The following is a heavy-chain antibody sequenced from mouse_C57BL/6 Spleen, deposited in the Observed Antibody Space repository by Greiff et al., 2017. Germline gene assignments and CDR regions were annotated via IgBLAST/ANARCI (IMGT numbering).Heavy chain of an antibody. Sequence: QVQLKQPGAELVKPGASVKMSCKASGYTFTSYWMHWVKQRPGRGLEWIGRIDPNSGGTKYNEQFKSKATLTVDKPSSTAYMQLSSLTSEDSAVYYCATRDSSGYLYAMDYWGQGTSVTVSS. CDR3: ATRDSSGYLYAMDY. CDR1: GYTFTSYW. D-gene: IGHD3-2*02. J-gene: IGHJ4*01. V-gene: IGHV1-72*01. CDR2: IDPNSGGT.